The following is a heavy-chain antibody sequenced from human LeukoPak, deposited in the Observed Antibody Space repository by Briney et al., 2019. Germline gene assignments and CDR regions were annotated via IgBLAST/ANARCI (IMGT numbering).Heavy chain of an antibody. CDR3: AREYYYGSGSNGFDY. D-gene: IGHD3-10*01. CDR2: INPNSGGT. J-gene: IGHJ4*02. CDR1: GYIFTGYY. Sequence: ASVRVSCKASGYIFTGYYMHWMRQAPGQGLEWMGWINPNSGGTNYAQKFQGRVTMTRDTSISTAYMELSRLRSDDTAVYYCAREYYYGSGSNGFDYWGQGTLVTVSS. V-gene: IGHV1-2*02.